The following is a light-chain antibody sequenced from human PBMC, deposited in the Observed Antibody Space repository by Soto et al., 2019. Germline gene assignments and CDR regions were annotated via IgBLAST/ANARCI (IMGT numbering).Light chain of an antibody. V-gene: IGKV3-20*01. CDR2: GAS. J-gene: IGKJ1*01. CDR3: HQYGSSPQT. Sequence: EIVLTQSPGTLSLPPGDRATLFCRASQSVSSTHLAWYHQKPGQAPRLLIYGASTRASGIPDRFSGSGSGTDFTLTISRLETEDFAVYYCHQYGSSPQTFGQGTKV. CDR1: QSVSSTH.